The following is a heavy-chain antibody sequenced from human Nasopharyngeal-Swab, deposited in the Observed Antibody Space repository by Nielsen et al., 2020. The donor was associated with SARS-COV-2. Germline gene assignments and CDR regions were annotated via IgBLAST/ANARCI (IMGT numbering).Heavy chain of an antibody. V-gene: IGHV3-23*01. D-gene: IGHD2-2*03. CDR3: AKDFGYCSSTSCYAPFDY. CDR2: ISGSGGST. J-gene: IGHJ4*02. Sequence: GGSLRLSCAASGFTFSSYAMSWVRQAPGKGLEWVSAISGSGGSTYYADSVKGRFTISRDNSKNTLHLQMNSLRAEDTAVYYCAKDFGYCSSTSCYAPFDYWGQGTLVTVSS. CDR1: GFTFSSYA.